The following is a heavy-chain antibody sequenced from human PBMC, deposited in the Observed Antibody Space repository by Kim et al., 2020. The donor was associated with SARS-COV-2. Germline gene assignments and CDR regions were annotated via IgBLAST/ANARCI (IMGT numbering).Heavy chain of an antibody. J-gene: IGHJ4*02. V-gene: IGHV3-23*03. CDR1: GFTFSSFA. D-gene: IGHD1-1*01. CDR2: IWSDGSTA. CDR3: AKQLEPRGMYYFDY. Sequence: GGSLRLSCAASGFTFSSFAMAWVRQAPGKGLEWVSVIWSDGSTAYYADSVKGRFTISRDNSKNTLSLLMNSLRAEDTAVYYCAKQLEPRGMYYFDYWGQGTLVTVSS.